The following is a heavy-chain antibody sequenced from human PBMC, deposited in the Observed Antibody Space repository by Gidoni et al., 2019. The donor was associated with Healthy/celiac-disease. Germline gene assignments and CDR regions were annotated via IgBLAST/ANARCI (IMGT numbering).Heavy chain of an antibody. V-gene: IGHV3-23*01. Sequence: EVQLLESGGGLVQPGGSLSLSCAASGFTFSSYAMSWVRQAPGKVLEWVSAISGSGGSTYYADSVKGRFTISRDNSKNTLYLKMNSLRAEDTAVYYCAKWSGAYYYYMDVWGKGTTVTVSS. CDR1: GFTFSSYA. CDR2: ISGSGGST. J-gene: IGHJ6*03. CDR3: AKWSGAYYYYMDV. D-gene: IGHD3-10*01.